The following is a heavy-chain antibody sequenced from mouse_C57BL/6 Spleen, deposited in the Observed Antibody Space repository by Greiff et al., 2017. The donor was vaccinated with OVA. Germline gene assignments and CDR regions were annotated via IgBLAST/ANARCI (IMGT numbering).Heavy chain of an antibody. CDR2: IDPSDSYT. D-gene: IGHD1-1*01. CDR3: ARGGTVADY. J-gene: IGHJ2*01. Sequence: VQLQQPGAELVMPGASVKLSCKAFGYTFTSYWLHWVKQRPGQGLEWIGEIDPSDSYTNYNQQLKGKSTLTVDKSSSTAYMQLSSLTSEDSAVYYCARGGTVADYWGQGTTLTVSS. V-gene: IGHV1-69*01. CDR1: GYTFTSYW.